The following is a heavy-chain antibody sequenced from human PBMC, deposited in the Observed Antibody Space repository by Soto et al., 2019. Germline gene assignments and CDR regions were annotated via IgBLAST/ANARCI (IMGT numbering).Heavy chain of an antibody. J-gene: IGHJ5*02. CDR1: GGSISSYY. V-gene: IGHV4-59*01. D-gene: IGHD6-13*01. CDR2: IYYSGST. Sequence: PSETLSLTCTVSGGSISSYYWSWIRQPPGKGLEWIGYIYYSGSTNYNPSLKSRVTISVDTSKNQFSLKLSSVTAADTAVYYCARAPPYSSSTYNWFDPWGQGTLVTVSS. CDR3: ARAPPYSSSTYNWFDP.